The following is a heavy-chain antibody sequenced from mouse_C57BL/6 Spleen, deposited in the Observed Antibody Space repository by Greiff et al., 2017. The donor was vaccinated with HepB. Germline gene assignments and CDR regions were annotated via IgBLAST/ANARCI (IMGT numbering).Heavy chain of an antibody. CDR3: ARSRQLRSHYYAMDY. CDR1: GFTFTDYY. V-gene: IGHV7-3*01. CDR2: IRNKANGYTT. J-gene: IGHJ4*01. Sequence: EVKLMESGGGLVQPGGSLSLSCAASGFTFTDYYMSWVRQPPGKALEWLGFIRNKANGYTTEYSASVKGRFTISRDNSQSILYLQMNALRAEDSATYYCARSRQLRSHYYAMDYWGQGTSVTVSS. D-gene: IGHD3-2*02.